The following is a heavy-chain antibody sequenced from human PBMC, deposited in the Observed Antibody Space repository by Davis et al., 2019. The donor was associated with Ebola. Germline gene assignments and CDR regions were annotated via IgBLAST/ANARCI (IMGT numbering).Heavy chain of an antibody. V-gene: IGHV7-4-1*02. D-gene: IGHD3-22*01. CDR2: INTNTGFP. CDR1: GYTFTSYS. J-gene: IGHJ6*02. Sequence: ASVKVSCKASGYTFTSYSINWIRQAPGQGLEWMGWINTNTGFPTYAQGFTGRFVFSLDTSVSTAYLQISSLQADDTAVYYCARYSNYYDETYGMDVWGQGTTVSVSS. CDR3: ARYSNYYDETYGMDV.